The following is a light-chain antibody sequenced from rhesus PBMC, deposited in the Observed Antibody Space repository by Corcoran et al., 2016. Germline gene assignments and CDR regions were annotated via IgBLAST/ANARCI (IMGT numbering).Light chain of an antibody. J-gene: IGKJ3*01. CDR1: QGISSW. CDR3: QQYSSRPFT. V-gene: IGKV1-22*01. Sequence: DIQMTQSPSSLSASVGDTVTITCRASQGISSWLAWYQQKPGKAPTLLVYKAASLQSGVPSRFSGMGAGTDFTLTISSLQSEDFATYYGQQYSSRPFTFGPGTKRDIK. CDR2: KAA.